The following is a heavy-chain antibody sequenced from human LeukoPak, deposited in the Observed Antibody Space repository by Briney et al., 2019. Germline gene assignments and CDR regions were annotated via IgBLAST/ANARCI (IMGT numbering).Heavy chain of an antibody. D-gene: IGHD4-17*01. CDR3: ARASHDYGDYSHFDY. Sequence: NPSETLSLTRTVSGASLSSGSYYWSWIRQPAGKGLEWIGRIYPSGSTDYNPSLKSRVTISIDTSKNQFSLKQSSVTAADTAVYYCARASHDYGDYSHFDYWGQGTLVTVSS. J-gene: IGHJ4*02. V-gene: IGHV4-61*02. CDR2: IYPSGST. CDR1: GASLSSGSYY.